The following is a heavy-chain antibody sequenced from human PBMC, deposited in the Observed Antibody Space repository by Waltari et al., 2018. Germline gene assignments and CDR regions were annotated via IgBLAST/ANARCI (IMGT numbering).Heavy chain of an antibody. V-gene: IGHV1-69*05. CDR2: VIPIVGTA. J-gene: IGHJ6*02. D-gene: IGHD6-13*01. CDR3: ASARWSYYYYYGMDV. Sequence: QVQLVQSGAEVKKPGSSVKVSCKASGGTFSSYAISWVRQAPGQGLEWMGGVIPIVGTANNAQKCKGRVTITTDESTSTAYMELSSLRSEDTAVYYCASARWSYYYYYGMDVWGQGTTVIVSS. CDR1: GGTFSSYA.